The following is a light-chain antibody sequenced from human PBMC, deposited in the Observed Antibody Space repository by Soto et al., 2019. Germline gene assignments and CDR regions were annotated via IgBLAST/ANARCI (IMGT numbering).Light chain of an antibody. Sequence: QSALTQPASVSGSPGQSITISCTGTSSNVGNFNVVSWYQQHPGKAPKVIIYDVSERPSEVSHRFSGSKSGNTASLTISGLQAEDEADYYCCSYAGSGTNVFGTGTKVTVL. CDR3: CSYAGSGTNV. V-gene: IGLV2-23*02. CDR1: SSNVGNFNV. J-gene: IGLJ1*01. CDR2: DVS.